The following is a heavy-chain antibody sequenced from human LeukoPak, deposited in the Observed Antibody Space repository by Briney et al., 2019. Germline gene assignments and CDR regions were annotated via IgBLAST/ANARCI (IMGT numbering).Heavy chain of an antibody. CDR3: ARGGVSGWSHGASDI. D-gene: IGHD6-19*01. Sequence: EASVKVSCKASGYTFTSYGISWVRQAPGQGLEWMGWISAYNGNTNYAQKLQGRVTMTTDTSTSTAYMELRSLRSDDTAVYYCARGGVSGWSHGASDIWGQGTMVTVSS. J-gene: IGHJ3*02. CDR2: ISAYNGNT. V-gene: IGHV1-18*04. CDR1: GYTFTSYG.